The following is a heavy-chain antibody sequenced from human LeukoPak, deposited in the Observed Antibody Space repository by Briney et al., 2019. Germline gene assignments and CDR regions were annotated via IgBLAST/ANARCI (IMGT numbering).Heavy chain of an antibody. CDR2: INHSGST. CDR1: GGSFSGYY. CDR3: AAREVTRTFQH. V-gene: IGHV4-34*01. J-gene: IGHJ1*01. D-gene: IGHD2-21*02. Sequence: SETLSLTCAVYGGSFSGYYWSWIRQPPGKGLEWIGEINHSGSTNYNPSLKSRVTISVDTSKNQFSLKLSSVTAADTAVYYCAAREVTRTFQHWGQGTPVTVSS.